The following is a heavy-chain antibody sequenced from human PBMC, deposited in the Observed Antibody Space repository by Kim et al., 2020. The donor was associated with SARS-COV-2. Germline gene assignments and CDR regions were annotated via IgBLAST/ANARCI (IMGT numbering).Heavy chain of an antibody. CDR1: GGSISSYY. CDR3: ARYSGWYVGEFDP. CDR2: IYYSGST. Sequence: SETLSLTCTVSGGSISSYYWSWIRQPPGKGLEWIGYIYYSGSTNYNPSLKSRVTISVDTSKNQFSLKLSSVTAADTAVYYCARYSGWYVGEFDPWGQGTLVTVSS. J-gene: IGHJ5*02. D-gene: IGHD6-19*01. V-gene: IGHV4-59*08.